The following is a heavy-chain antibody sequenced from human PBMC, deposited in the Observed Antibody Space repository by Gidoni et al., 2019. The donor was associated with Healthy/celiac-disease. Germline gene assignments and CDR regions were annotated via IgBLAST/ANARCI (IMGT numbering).Heavy chain of an antibody. CDR3: ARGPGSGSKLFDY. D-gene: IGHD3-10*01. J-gene: IGHJ4*02. CDR1: GGSFSGYY. CDR2: INHSGST. Sequence: QVQLQQWGAGLLKPSETLSLTCAVYGGSFSGYYWSWIRQPPGKGLEWIGEINHSGSTNYNPSLKSRVTISVDTSKNQFSLKLSSVTAADTAVYYCARGPGSGSKLFDYWGQGTLVTVSS. V-gene: IGHV4-34*01.